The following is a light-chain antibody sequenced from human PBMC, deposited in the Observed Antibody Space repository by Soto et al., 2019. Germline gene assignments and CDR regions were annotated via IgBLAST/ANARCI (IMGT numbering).Light chain of an antibody. CDR3: QQYGSSPQT. V-gene: IGKV3-20*01. CDR2: GAS. J-gene: IGKJ1*01. Sequence: EIVMTQSPAALSVSQRERATLSCRASQSVSSSYLAWYQQKPGQAPRLLIYGASSRATGIPDRFSGSGSGTDFTLTISRLEPEDFAVYYCQQYGSSPQTFGQGTKVDIK. CDR1: QSVSSSY.